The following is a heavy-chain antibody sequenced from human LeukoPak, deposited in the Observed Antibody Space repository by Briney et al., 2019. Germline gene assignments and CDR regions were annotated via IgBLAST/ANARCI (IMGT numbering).Heavy chain of an antibody. D-gene: IGHD2-2*01. J-gene: IGHJ1*01. CDR2: ISGSGGST. CDR1: GFTFSSYA. V-gene: IGHV3-23*01. CDR3: AKPRYCSSTSCCLGMDFQH. Sequence: PGGSLRLSCAASGFTFSSYAMSWVRQAPGKGLEWVSAISGSGGSTYYADSVKGRFTISRDNSKNTLYLQMNSLRAEDTAVYYCAKPRYCSSTSCCLGMDFQHWGQGTLVTVSS.